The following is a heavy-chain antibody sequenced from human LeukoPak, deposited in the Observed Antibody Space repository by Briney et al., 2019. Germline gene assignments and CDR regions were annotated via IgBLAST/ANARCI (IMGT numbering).Heavy chain of an antibody. Sequence: GASVKVSCKASGYTFTGYYMHWVRQAPGQGLEWMGWINPNSGGTNYAQKFQGRVTMTRDTSISTAYMELSRLRSDDAAVYYCAREYYDILTGSLDYWGQGTLVTVSS. CDR3: AREYYDILTGSLDY. CDR2: INPNSGGT. D-gene: IGHD3-9*01. J-gene: IGHJ4*02. CDR1: GYTFTGYY. V-gene: IGHV1-2*02.